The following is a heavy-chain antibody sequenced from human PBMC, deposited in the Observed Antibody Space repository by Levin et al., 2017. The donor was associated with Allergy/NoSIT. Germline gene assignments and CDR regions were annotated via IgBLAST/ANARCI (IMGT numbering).Heavy chain of an antibody. CDR3: ARHGLAGCNTNCYTSFYYYGMDV. CDR2: IFPGDSDT. CDR1: GYNFGDYW. Sequence: GGSLRLSCKGSGYNFGDYWIGWVRQMPGKGLEWMGMIFPGDSDTKYNPSFQGQVTISADKSINTAHLQWSSLRASDTAIYYCARHGLAGCNTNCYTSFYYYGMDVWGRGTTVTVSS. D-gene: IGHD1-1*01. J-gene: IGHJ6*02. V-gene: IGHV5-51*01.